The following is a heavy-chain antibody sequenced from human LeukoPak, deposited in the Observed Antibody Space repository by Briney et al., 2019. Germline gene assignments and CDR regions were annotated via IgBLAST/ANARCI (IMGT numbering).Heavy chain of an antibody. CDR1: GFTFSSYW. D-gene: IGHD4-23*01. Sequence: GGSLRLSCAASGFTFSSYWMNWVRQAPGKGLVWVSRIASDGSSTTYADSVKGRFSISRDKAKNTLYLQMNSLRVEDTAVYYCARGRPHGNDYWGQGTLVTVSS. J-gene: IGHJ4*02. CDR3: ARGRPHGNDY. V-gene: IGHV3-74*01. CDR2: IASDGSST.